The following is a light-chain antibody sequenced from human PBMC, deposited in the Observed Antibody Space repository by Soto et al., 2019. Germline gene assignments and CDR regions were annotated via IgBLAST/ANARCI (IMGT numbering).Light chain of an antibody. V-gene: IGKV1-5*01. CDR3: QQFKSGTWT. CDR2: DVS. J-gene: IGKJ1*01. CDR1: QNIERW. Sequence: DIQITQSPSTLSASVGDRFTITCRPGQNIERWLAWYQQKPGKAPKLLLYDVSSLESGVPSRFSGSGSGTEFILTINGLQPDDFASYFCQQFKSGTWTFGQGTKVDIK.